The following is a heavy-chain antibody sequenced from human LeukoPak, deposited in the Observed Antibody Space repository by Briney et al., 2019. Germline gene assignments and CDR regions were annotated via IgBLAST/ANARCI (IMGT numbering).Heavy chain of an antibody. CDR2: INPNSGGT. CDR3: AGRGIGAQEYYFDY. CDR1: GYTLTGYY. D-gene: IGHD3-16*01. Sequence: ASVKVSCKASGYTLTGYYMHWVRQAPGQGLEWMGRINPNSGGTNYAQKFQGRVTMTRDTSISTAYMELSRLRSDDTAVYYCAGRGIGAQEYYFDYWGQGTLVTVSS. J-gene: IGHJ4*02. V-gene: IGHV1-2*06.